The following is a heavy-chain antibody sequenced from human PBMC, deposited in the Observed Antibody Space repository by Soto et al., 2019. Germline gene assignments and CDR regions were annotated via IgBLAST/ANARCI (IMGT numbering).Heavy chain of an antibody. D-gene: IGHD6-13*01. CDR2: IYYSGST. Sequence: SETLSLTCTVSGGSVSSGSYYWSWIRQPPGKGLEWIGYIYYSGSTNYNPSLKSRVTISVDTSKNQFSLKLSSVTAADTAVYYCARLAFPGIAAAGTGFWFDPWGQGTLVTVSS. J-gene: IGHJ5*02. V-gene: IGHV4-61*01. CDR3: ARLAFPGIAAAGTGFWFDP. CDR1: GGSVSSGSYY.